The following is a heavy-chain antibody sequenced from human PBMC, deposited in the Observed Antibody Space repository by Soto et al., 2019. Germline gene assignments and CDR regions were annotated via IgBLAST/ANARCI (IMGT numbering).Heavy chain of an antibody. CDR1: GFTFISYS. V-gene: IGHV3-21*01. J-gene: IGHJ4*02. CDR3: ARDRTIFGVVGEFDY. Sequence: WGSLRLSCAASGFTFISYSINFFRQSPLKGLEWVSSISSSSSYIYYADSVKGRFTISRDNAKNSLYLQMNSLRAEDTAVYYCARDRTIFGVVGEFDYWGQGTLVTVS. CDR2: ISSSSSYI. D-gene: IGHD3-3*01.